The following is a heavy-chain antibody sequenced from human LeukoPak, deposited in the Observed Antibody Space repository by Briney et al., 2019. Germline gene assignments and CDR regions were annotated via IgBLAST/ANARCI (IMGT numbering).Heavy chain of an antibody. V-gene: IGHV3-53*01. CDR1: GFTVSSNY. J-gene: IGHJ4*02. CDR2: IYSGGTT. D-gene: IGHD2-21*01. CDR3: ATESPSCGGDCFGY. Sequence: GGSLRLSCAASGFTVSSNYMSWVRQAPGKGLEWVSVIYSGGTTYYADSMKGRFTISRDNSKNTLYLQMNSLRAADTAVYYCATESPSCGGDCFGYWGQGTLVTVSS.